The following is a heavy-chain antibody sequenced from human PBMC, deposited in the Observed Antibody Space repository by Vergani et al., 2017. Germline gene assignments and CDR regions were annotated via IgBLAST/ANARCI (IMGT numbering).Heavy chain of an antibody. J-gene: IGHJ3*02. CDR3: ARDSSHSFDI. CDR2: INSDGSNT. CDR1: GFTFSSYW. Sequence: EVQLVESGGGLVKPGGSLRLSCAASGFTFSSYWMHWVRQAPGKGLVWGSRINSDGSNTSYADSVKGRFTISRDNANNTLYLQMNSLRAEDTAVYYCARDSSHSFDIWGQGTMVTVSS. V-gene: IGHV3-74*01.